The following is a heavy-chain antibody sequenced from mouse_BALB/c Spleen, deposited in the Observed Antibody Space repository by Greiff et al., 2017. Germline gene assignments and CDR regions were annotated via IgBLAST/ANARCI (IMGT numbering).Heavy chain of an antibody. CDR1: GYTFTSYW. J-gene: IGHJ4*01. Sequence: QVQLQQPGAELVRPGASVKLSCKASGYTFTSYWINWVKQRPGQGLEWIGNIYPSDSYTNYNQKFKDKATLTVDKSSSTAYMQLSSPTSEDSAVYYCTRSTTGGAMDYWGQGTSVTVSS. D-gene: IGHD1-1*01. CDR2: IYPSDSYT. CDR3: TRSTTGGAMDY. V-gene: IGHV1-69*02.